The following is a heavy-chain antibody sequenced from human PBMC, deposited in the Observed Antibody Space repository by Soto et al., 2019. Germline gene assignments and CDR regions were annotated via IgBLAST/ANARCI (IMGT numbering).Heavy chain of an antibody. Sequence: EVQLVESGGGLVQPGGSLRLSCAASGFTFSSYSMNWVRQAPGKGLEWVSYISSSSSTIYYADSVKGRFTISRDNAKNSLYLQMNSLRDEDTAVYYCARNSGYYLYYYYGMDVWGQGTTVTVSS. CDR2: ISSSSSTI. D-gene: IGHD3-22*01. CDR3: ARNSGYYLYYYYGMDV. V-gene: IGHV3-48*02. CDR1: GFTFSSYS. J-gene: IGHJ6*02.